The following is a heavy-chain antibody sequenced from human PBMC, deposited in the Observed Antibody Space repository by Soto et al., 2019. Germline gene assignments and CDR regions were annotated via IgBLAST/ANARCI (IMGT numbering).Heavy chain of an antibody. D-gene: IGHD3-10*01. J-gene: IGHJ6*02. CDR2: ISAYSGNT. V-gene: IGHV1-18*04. CDR1: GYTFTSYG. CDR3: ARDGELLEFADWGGMDV. Sequence: GASVKVSCKASGYTFTSYGRSWVGQAPAQRREWMGWISAYSGNTNYPQKLQGRVTMTTDTTTSTAYMELRSLTSEDTAVYYCARDGELLEFADWGGMDVWGQGTPVTVSS.